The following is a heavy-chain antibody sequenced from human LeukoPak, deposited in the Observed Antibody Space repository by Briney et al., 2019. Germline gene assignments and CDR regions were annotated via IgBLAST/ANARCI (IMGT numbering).Heavy chain of an antibody. J-gene: IGHJ4*02. D-gene: IGHD1-26*01. CDR3: AKDGGWEPYFDY. Sequence: EGSLRLSCAASGFTFSSYAMSWVRQAPGKGLEWVSAISGSGGSTYYADSVKGRFTISRDNSKNTLYLQMNSLRAEDTAVYYCAKDGGWEPYFDYWGQGTLVTVSS. V-gene: IGHV3-23*01. CDR1: GFTFSSYA. CDR2: ISGSGGST.